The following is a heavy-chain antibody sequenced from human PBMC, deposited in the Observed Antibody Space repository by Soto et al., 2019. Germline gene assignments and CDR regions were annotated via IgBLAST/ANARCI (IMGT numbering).Heavy chain of an antibody. CDR3: ARVWGYDILWDQSEDYYYGKDV. J-gene: IGHJ6*02. V-gene: IGHV4-39*01. Sequence: PSETLSLTCTVSGDSISSGDYYRSWVRQPPGKGLEGIGCIYYSGTTYYNPSLKSRVTISVDTSKNQFSLKLSSVTAADTAVYYCARVWGYDILWDQSEDYYYGKDVWGQGTTVTVSS. CDR2: IYYSGTT. CDR1: GDSISSGDYY. D-gene: IGHD3-9*01.